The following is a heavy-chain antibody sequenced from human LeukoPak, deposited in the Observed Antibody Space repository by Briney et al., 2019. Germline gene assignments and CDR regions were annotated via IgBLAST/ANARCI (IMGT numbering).Heavy chain of an antibody. V-gene: IGHV1-69*04. CDR1: GGTFSSYA. CDR3: ARAFEYSSSSPLGIDY. CDR2: IIPILGIA. Sequence: SVKVSCKASGGTFSSYAISWVRQAPGQGLEWMGRIIPILGIANYAQKFQGRVTITADKSTGTAYMELSSLRSEDTAVYYCARAFEYSSSSPLGIDYWGQGTLVTVSS. J-gene: IGHJ4*02. D-gene: IGHD6-6*01.